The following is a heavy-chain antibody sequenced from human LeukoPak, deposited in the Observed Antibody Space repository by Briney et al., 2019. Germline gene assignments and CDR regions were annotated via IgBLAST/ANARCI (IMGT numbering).Heavy chain of an antibody. CDR2: ISGSGGST. CDR3: AKTRVGIAAADSFDC. V-gene: IGHV3-23*01. CDR1: GFTFSSYA. Sequence: GGSLRLSCAASGFTFSSYAMIWVRQAPGKGLEWVSAISGSGGSTYYADSVKGRFTISRDNSKNTLYLQMNSLRAEDTAVYYCAKTRVGIAAADSFDCWGQGTLVTVSS. J-gene: IGHJ4*02. D-gene: IGHD6-13*01.